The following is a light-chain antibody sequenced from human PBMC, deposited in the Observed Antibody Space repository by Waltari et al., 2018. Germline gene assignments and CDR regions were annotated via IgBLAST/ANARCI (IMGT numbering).Light chain of an antibody. CDR3: QQYNSYPLT. V-gene: IGKV4-1*01. CDR1: QSVLYSSNNKNY. CDR2: WAS. Sequence: DIVMTQSPDSLAVSLGERATINCKSSQSVLYSSNNKNYLAWYQQKPGKPPKLLIYWASNRESGVPDRFSGSGSGTDFTLTISSLQAEDFATYYCQQYNSYPLTFGGGTKVEIK. J-gene: IGKJ4*01.